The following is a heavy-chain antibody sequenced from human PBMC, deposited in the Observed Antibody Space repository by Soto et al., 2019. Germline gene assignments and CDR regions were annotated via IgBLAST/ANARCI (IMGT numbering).Heavy chain of an antibody. V-gene: IGHV5-10-1*01. CDR1: EYSFTSYG. CDR3: ARHGRELLRGGWFDP. D-gene: IGHD1-26*01. J-gene: IGHJ5*02. Sequence: VSVKISFKGSEYSFTSYGVNWVRQIPGKGLEWMGRIDPSDSYTNYSPSFQGHVTISADKSISTAYLQWSSLKASDTAMYYCARHGRELLRGGWFDPWGQGPLVTVSS. CDR2: IDPSDSYT.